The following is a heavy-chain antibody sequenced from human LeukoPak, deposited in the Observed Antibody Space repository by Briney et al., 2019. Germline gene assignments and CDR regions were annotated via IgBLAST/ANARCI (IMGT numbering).Heavy chain of an antibody. CDR1: GGSISTGEHY. Sequence: SETLSLTCTVSGGSISTGEHYWNWIRQPPGKGLEWIGYIYNNESSYYNPSLKSRITISMDTSKNQFFLKLNSVTAADTAMYYCARSMFFDYWGQGTLVTVSS. CDR2: IYNNESS. CDR3: ARSMFFDY. J-gene: IGHJ4*02. V-gene: IGHV4-30-4*01. D-gene: IGHD3-10*02.